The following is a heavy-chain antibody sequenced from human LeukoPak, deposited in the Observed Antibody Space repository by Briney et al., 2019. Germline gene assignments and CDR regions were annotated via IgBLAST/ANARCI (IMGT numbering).Heavy chain of an antibody. CDR1: GYTLTDYY. J-gene: IGHJ4*02. CDR2: INPNSGGT. CDR3: ATQRGSYLWGTDFDY. V-gene: IGHV1-2*02. D-gene: IGHD3-16*01. Sequence: ASVKVSCKASGYTLTDYYIHWVRQAPGQGLEWMGWINPNSGGTNYAQKFQGRVTMTRDTSISTAYMELSRLRSDDTAVYYCATQRGSYLWGTDFDYWGQGTLVTVSS.